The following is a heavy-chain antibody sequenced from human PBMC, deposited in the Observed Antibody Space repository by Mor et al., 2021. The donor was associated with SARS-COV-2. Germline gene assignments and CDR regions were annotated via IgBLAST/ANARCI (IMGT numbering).Heavy chain of an antibody. CDR3: ALGSYYDH. D-gene: IGHD7-27*01. Sequence: YYVDSVKGRFIVSRDNAKNFLYLQMNSLRAEDTALYFCALGSYYDHWGQGTLVTVSS. J-gene: IGHJ4*02. V-gene: IGHV3-7*01.